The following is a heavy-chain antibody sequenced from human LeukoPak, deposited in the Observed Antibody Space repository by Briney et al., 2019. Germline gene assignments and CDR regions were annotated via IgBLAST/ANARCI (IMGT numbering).Heavy chain of an antibody. CDR2: GITIFGTA. V-gene: IGHV1-69*06. D-gene: IGHD3-16*02. CDR3: AREYLYDYVWGSYRWRGFDY. J-gene: IGHJ4*02. Sequence: SVKVSFKASGGTFSSYAISWVRLAPGQGLEWMGGGITIFGTANYAKEFQGRVTITADKSTSTAYMELSSLRSEYTAVYYCAREYLYDYVWGSYRWRGFDYWGQGTLVTVSS. CDR1: GGTFSSYA.